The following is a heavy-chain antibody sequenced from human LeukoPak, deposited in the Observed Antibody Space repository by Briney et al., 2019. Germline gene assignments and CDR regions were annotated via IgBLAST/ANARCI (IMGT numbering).Heavy chain of an antibody. D-gene: IGHD6-13*01. Sequence: GGSLRLSCAASGFTLDNYAVSWVRQAPGKGLEWVSAISGNGGSTYYADSVKGRFTISRDNSKNTLYLQMNSLRADDTAVYYCAKGDSNSYRGFDYWGQGTLVTVSS. V-gene: IGHV3-23*01. CDR1: GFTLDNYA. CDR3: AKGDSNSYRGFDY. J-gene: IGHJ4*02. CDR2: ISGNGGST.